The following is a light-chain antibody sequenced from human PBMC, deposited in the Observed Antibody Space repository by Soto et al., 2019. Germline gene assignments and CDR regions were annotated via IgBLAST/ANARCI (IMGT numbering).Light chain of an antibody. J-gene: IGKJ1*01. CDR1: QGIGSY. Sequence: DIQLTQSPSFLSASVGDRVTITCRASQGIGSYVAWYQQKPGKAPKLLIYAASTLQSGVPSRFSGSGSGTEFTLTISSLQPEDFASYYCQQVDAYPWTFGQGTKGEIE. CDR3: QQVDAYPWT. CDR2: AAS. V-gene: IGKV1-9*01.